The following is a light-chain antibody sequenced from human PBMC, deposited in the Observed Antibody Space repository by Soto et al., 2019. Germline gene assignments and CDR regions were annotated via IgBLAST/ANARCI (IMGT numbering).Light chain of an antibody. CDR3: QQSYSNPRT. CDR2: ASS. J-gene: IGKJ4*01. Sequence: DIQITQSPSSLSSSVLERFTITCRASQSIAKYLHWYQQKPGKAPNLLIYASSNLQSGVPSRFSGSGSGTDFTLTISSLQPEDFATYYCQQSYSNPRTFGGGTKVGT. CDR1: QSIAKY. V-gene: IGKV1-39*01.